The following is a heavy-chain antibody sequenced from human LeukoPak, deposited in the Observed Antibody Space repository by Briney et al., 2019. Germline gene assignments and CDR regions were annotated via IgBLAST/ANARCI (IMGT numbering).Heavy chain of an antibody. CDR1: GFTYSSYA. D-gene: IGHD1-26*01. CDR3: ARDSTGAGHAYFDY. V-gene: IGHV3-30-3*01. Sequence: PGGSLRLSCAASGFTYSSYAIHWVRQAPGKGLEWVAVISYDGSNKYYADSVKGRFTISRDNSKNTLYLQMNSLRAEDTAVYYCARDSTGAGHAYFDYWGQGTLVTDPS. J-gene: IGHJ4*02. CDR2: ISYDGSNK.